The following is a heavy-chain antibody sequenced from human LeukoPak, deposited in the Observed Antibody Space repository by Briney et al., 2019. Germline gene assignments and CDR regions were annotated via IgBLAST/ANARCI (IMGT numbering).Heavy chain of an antibody. D-gene: IGHD5-12*01. CDR1: GGSISSYY. J-gene: IGHJ4*02. V-gene: IGHV4-59*01. Sequence: SETLSLTCTVSGGSISSYYWSWIRQPPGKGLEWIGYIYYSGSTNYNPSLKSRVTISVDTSKNQFSLKLSSVTAADTAVYYCARDPIVTEATIQNWGQGTLVTVSS. CDR2: IYYSGST. CDR3: ARDPIVTEATIQN.